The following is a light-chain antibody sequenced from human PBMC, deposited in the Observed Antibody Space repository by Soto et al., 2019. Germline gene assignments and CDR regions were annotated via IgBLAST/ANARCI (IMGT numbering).Light chain of an antibody. CDR2: AAS. CDR1: QAMYNY. V-gene: IGKV1-27*01. J-gene: IGKJ4*01. Sequence: DIQMTHSPSSLSASVGDRVTITCRASQAMYNYLAWYQQKPGKVPTLLISAASTLQSGVPSRFSGSASGTDFTLTISSLQPEDVETYYCQKFSAVPTFGGGTKVAI. CDR3: QKFSAVPT.